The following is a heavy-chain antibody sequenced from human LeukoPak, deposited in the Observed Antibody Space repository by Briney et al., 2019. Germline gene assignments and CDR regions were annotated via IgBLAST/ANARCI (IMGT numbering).Heavy chain of an antibody. CDR1: GFTFSSYW. Sequence: GGSLRLSCAASGFTFSSYWMSWVRQAPGKGLEWVANIKQDGSEKYYVDSVKGRFTISRDNAKNSLYLQMNSLRAEDTAVYYCAKDGGGSGSYYNWFDPWGQGTLVTVSS. D-gene: IGHD3-10*01. V-gene: IGHV3-7*01. CDR2: IKQDGSEK. CDR3: AKDGGGSGSYYNWFDP. J-gene: IGHJ5*02.